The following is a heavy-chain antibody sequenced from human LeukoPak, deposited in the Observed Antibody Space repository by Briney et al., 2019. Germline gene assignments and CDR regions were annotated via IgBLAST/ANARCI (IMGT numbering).Heavy chain of an antibody. CDR2: IYYSGST. CDR1: GGSISSSSYY. CDR3: ASRAGGSSPFDY. J-gene: IGHJ4*02. V-gene: IGHV4-39*07. Sequence: SETLSLTCTVSGGSISSSSYYWGWIRQPPGKGLEWIGSIYYSGSTYYNPSLKSRVTISVDTSKNQFSLKLSSVTAADTAVYYCASRAGGSSPFDYWGQGTLVTVSS. D-gene: IGHD3-16*01.